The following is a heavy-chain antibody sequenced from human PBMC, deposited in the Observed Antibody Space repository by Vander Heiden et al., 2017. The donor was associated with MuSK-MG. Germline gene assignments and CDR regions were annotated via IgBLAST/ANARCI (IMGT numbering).Heavy chain of an antibody. Sequence: QVQLVQSGAEVKQPGASVKVSCKVSGYTLTELSMHWVRQAPGKGLEWMGGFDPEDGETIYAQKFQGRVTMTEDTSTDTAHMELSSLRSEDTAVYYCATVNLAYCGGDCYLNYYYGMDVWGQGTTVTVSS. CDR2: FDPEDGET. CDR3: ATVNLAYCGGDCYLNYYYGMDV. D-gene: IGHD2-21*02. J-gene: IGHJ6*02. CDR1: GYTLTELS. V-gene: IGHV1-24*01.